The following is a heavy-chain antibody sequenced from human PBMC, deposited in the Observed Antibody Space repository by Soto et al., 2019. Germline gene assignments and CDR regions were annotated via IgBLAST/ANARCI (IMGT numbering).Heavy chain of an antibody. CDR1: GGTFSSYA. CDR3: ARAAVAATGGYYYGMDV. V-gene: IGHV1-69*12. Sequence: QVQLVQSGAEVKKPGSSVKVSCKASGGTFSSYAISWVRQAPGQGLEWMGGIIPIFGTANYAQKFQGRVTITADESTSTAYMELSSLRSEDTAVYYCARAAVAATGGYYYGMDVWGQGTTVTVSS. CDR2: IIPIFGTA. J-gene: IGHJ6*02. D-gene: IGHD6-19*01.